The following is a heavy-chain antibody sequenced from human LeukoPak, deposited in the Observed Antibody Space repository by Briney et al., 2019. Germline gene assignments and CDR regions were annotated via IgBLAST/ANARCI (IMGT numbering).Heavy chain of an antibody. CDR1: GFAFGSEA. V-gene: IGHV3-53*01. CDR2: IYSGGST. Sequence: GGSLRLSCAVSGFAFGSEAMSWVRQAPGKGLEWVSVIYSGGSTYYADSVKGRFTISRDNSKNTLYLQMNSLRAEDTAVYYCARVRGVKGSYFDYWGQGTLVTVSS. J-gene: IGHJ4*02. CDR3: ARVRGVKGSYFDY. D-gene: IGHD3-10*01.